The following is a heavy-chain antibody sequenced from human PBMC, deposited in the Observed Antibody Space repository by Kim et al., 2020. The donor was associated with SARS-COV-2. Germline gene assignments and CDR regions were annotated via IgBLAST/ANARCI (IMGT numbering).Heavy chain of an antibody. J-gene: IGHJ4*02. CDR3: VKGGDGSAPGWIS. V-gene: IGHV3-23*01. Sequence: GGSLRLSCAASGFTFINYAMSWVRQAPGRGLEWVSDISGGGETTHYVDSVKGRFTVSRDNSKNMFYLQMNSLRAEDTALYYCVKGGDGSAPGWISWGQGTLVAVSS. CDR1: GFTFINYA. D-gene: IGHD3-10*01. CDR2: ISGGGETT.